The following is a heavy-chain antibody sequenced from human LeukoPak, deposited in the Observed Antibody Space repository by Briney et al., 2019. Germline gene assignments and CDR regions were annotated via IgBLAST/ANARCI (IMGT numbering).Heavy chain of an antibody. V-gene: IGHV4-59*08. J-gene: IGHJ4*02. CDR1: GGSISSYY. CDR2: IYYSGST. D-gene: IGHD4-23*01. Sequence: SETLSLTCTVSGGSISSYYWTWIRQPPGKGLEWIGYIYYSGSTNYNPSLKSRVTISVDTSKNQFSLKLSSVTAADTAVYYCARQGRGYGGNSDYWGQGTLVTVSS. CDR3: ARQGRGYGGNSDY.